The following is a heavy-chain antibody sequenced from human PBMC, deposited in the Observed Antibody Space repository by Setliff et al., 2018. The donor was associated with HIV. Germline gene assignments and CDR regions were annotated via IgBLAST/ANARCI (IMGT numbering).Heavy chain of an antibody. Sequence: PSETLSLTCSVSSDSISSGSYYWSWIRLPAGKGLEWIGQIHTSGSTNYNPSLKSRLTISIDTSKNQFSLKLNSVTAADTAVYYCARGARLLAGYSDRWDYYYMAVWGKGTTVTVSS. J-gene: IGHJ6*03. CDR2: IHTSGST. D-gene: IGHD6-13*01. CDR1: SDSISSGSYY. V-gene: IGHV4-61*09. CDR3: ARGARLLAGYSDRWDYYYMAV.